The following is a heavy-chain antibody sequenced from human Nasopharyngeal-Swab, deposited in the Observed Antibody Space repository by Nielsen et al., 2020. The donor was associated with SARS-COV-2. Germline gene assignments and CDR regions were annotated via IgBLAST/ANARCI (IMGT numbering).Heavy chain of an antibody. J-gene: IGHJ6*02. D-gene: IGHD6-6*01. CDR3: ASMEYSSLYSHYYYGMDV. CDR1: GFTFSSYS. V-gene: IGHV3-48*01. CDR2: ISGSSGTI. Sequence: GGSLRLSCAASGFTFSSYSMNWVRQAPGKGLEWVSYISGSSGTIHYADSVKGRFTISRDNSKNTLYLQMNSLRAEDTAVYYCASMEYSSLYSHYYYGMDVWGQGTTVTVSS.